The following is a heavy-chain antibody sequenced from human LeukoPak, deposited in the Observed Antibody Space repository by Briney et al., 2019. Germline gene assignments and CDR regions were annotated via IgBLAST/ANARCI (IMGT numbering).Heavy chain of an antibody. CDR1: GGSISTTGYY. J-gene: IGHJ4*01. D-gene: IGHD6-13*01. CDR2: IYYSGST. Sequence: PSETLSLTCTVSGGSISTTGYYWAWIRQPPGKGLEWIASIYYSGSTYYNSSLKSRVTISVDTSRNQFSLKLSSVTAADTALYYCASDKGYSNNYFDYWGQGTLVTDSS. V-gene: IGHV4-39*01. CDR3: ASDKGYSNNYFDY.